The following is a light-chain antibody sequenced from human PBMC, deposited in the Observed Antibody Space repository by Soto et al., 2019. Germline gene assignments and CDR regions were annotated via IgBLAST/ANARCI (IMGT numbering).Light chain of an antibody. CDR1: QSVSSN. Sequence: EIVMTQSPATLSVSPGERATLSCRASQSVSSNLAWYQQKPGQAPRLLIYGASTRATGIPARFSGSRSGTEFTLTISSLQSEDFAVYYFQQYNNWPPWTFGQGTKLEIK. J-gene: IGKJ2*02. V-gene: IGKV3-15*01. CDR3: QQYNNWPPWT. CDR2: GAS.